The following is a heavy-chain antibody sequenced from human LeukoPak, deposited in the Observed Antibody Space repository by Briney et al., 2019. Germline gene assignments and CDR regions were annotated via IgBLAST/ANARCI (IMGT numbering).Heavy chain of an antibody. J-gene: IGHJ5*02. D-gene: IGHD3-10*01. CDR1: GFTFSDYY. CDR3: AKAPGAPSNWFDP. Sequence: GGSLRLSCAASGFTFSDYYMSWIRQAPGKGLEWVSYIGSSGSTIYYADSVKGRFTISRDNAKNSLYLQMNSLRAEDTAVYYRAKAPGAPSNWFDPWGQGTLVTVSS. CDR2: IGSSGSTI. V-gene: IGHV3-11*01.